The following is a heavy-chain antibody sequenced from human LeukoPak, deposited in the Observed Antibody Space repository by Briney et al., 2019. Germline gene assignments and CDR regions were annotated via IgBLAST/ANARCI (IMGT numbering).Heavy chain of an antibody. CDR2: VSGYNGNT. Sequence: ASVKVSCKASGYTFTNYGINWVRQAPGQGLEWVGWVSGYNGNTKYAENLQDRVTMTRDTSTSTAYMELRSLRSDDTAVYYCARDGYSYGYGDYWGQGTLVTVSS. CDR1: GYTFTNYG. CDR3: ARDGYSYGYGDY. J-gene: IGHJ4*02. V-gene: IGHV1-18*01. D-gene: IGHD5-18*01.